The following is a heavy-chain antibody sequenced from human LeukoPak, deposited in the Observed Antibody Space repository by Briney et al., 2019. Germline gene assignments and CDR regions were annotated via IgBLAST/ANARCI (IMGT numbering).Heavy chain of an antibody. J-gene: IGHJ6*03. D-gene: IGHD3-9*01. CDR1: GFTVSSSY. V-gene: IGHV3-66*02. CDR3: AREAGDILTGGYIDV. Sequence: PGGSLRLSCAGSGFTVSSSYMSWVRQAPGKGLEWVSVIYSAGDTYYANSVKGRFTISRDNSKNTLYLQMNSLRAEDTAVYYCAREAGDILTGGYIDVWGKGTTVTVSS. CDR2: IYSAGDT.